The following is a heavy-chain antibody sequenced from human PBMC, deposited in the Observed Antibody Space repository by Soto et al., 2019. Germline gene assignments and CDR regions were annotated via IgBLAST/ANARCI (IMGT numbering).Heavy chain of an antibody. Sequence: EVQLLESGGGLVQPGGSLRLSCGASGFTFNAYDMNWVRQAPGKGLEWVAVVNGNGGERYYADSVKGRFTISRDDSKNTVYLQMNSLRADDTAVYYCRAYSYGQGVDYWGQGTLVTVSS. CDR2: VNGNGGER. V-gene: IGHV3-23*01. CDR3: RAYSYGQGVDY. CDR1: GFTFNAYD. D-gene: IGHD5-18*01. J-gene: IGHJ4*02.